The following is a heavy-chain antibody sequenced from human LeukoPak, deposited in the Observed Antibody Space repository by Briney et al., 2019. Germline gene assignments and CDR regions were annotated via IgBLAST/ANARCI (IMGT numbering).Heavy chain of an antibody. J-gene: IGHJ4*02. CDR1: GFTFSSYS. CDR2: ITANGEST. Sequence: GGSLRLSCAASGFTFSSYSMSWVRQAPGKGLEWVSAITANGESTYYADSVTGRFTISRDTSKNTLYLQMNSLRAEDTALYYCARYCSGTCYSGFEYWGQGTLVTVSS. CDR3: ARYCSGTCYSGFEY. D-gene: IGHD2-2*01. V-gene: IGHV3-23*01.